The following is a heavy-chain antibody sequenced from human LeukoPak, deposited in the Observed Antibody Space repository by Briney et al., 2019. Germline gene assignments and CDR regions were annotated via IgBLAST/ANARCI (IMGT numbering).Heavy chain of an antibody. D-gene: IGHD3-22*01. V-gene: IGHV3-7*01. J-gene: IGHJ4*02. CDR1: GFTFSSYW. CDR2: IKQDGSEK. CDR3: ARVRGDSGGYYKY. Sequence: PGGSLRLSCAASGFTFSSYWMSWVRQAPGEGLEWVANIKQDGSEKYYVDSVKGRFTISRDNAKNSVYLQMDSLRAEDTAVYYCARVRGDSGGYYKYWGQGTLVTVSS.